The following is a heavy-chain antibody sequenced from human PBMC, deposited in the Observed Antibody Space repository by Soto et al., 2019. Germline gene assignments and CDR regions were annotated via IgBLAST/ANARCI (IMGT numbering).Heavy chain of an antibody. V-gene: IGHV1-24*01. D-gene: IGHD2-8*01. CDR2: FDPEDGET. CDR3: ATGTGYCTNGVCDSYYYYYYMDV. Sequence: ASVKVSCKVSGYTLTELSMHWVRQAPGKGLEWMGGFDPEDGETIYAQKFQGRVTMTEDTSTDTAYMELSSLRSEDTAVYYCATGTGYCTNGVCDSYYYYYYMDVWGKGTTVTVSS. CDR1: GYTLTELS. J-gene: IGHJ6*03.